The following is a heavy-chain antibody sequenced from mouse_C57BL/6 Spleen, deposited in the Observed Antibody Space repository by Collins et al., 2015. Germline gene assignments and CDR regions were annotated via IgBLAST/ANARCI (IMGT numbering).Heavy chain of an antibody. D-gene: IGHD1-1*01. CDR3: ARLITTVPVYFDY. V-gene: IGHV1-80*01. Sequence: QVQLQQSGAELVKPGASVKISCKASGYAFSSYWMNWVKQRPGKGLEWIGQIYPGDGDTNYNGKFKGKATLTADKSSSTAYMQLSSLTSEDSAVYFCARLITTVPVYFDYWGQGTTLTVSS. CDR1: GYAFSSYW. J-gene: IGHJ2*01. CDR2: IYPGDGDT.